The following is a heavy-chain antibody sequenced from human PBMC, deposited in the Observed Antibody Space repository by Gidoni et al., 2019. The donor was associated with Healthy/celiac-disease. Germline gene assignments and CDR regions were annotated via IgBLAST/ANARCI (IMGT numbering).Heavy chain of an antibody. V-gene: IGHV3-20*01. Sequence: EVQLVESGGGVVRPGGSLRLSCPASGFTFDDYGMSWVRQAPGKGLEWVSGINWNGGSTGYADSVKGRFTISRDNAKNSLYLQMNSLRAEDTALYHCASFGVAPYGMDVWGQGTTVTVSS. D-gene: IGHD3-3*01. CDR1: GFTFDDYG. CDR2: INWNGGST. CDR3: ASFGVAPYGMDV. J-gene: IGHJ6*02.